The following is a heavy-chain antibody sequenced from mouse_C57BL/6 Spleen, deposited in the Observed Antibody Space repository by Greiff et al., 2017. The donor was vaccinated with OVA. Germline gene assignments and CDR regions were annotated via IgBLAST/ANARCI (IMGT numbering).Heavy chain of an antibody. V-gene: IGHV5-9-1*02. Sequence: EVQVVESGAGLVKPGGSLKLSCAASGFTFSSYAMSWVRQTPEKRLEWVAYISSGGDYIYYADTVKGRFTISRDNARNTLYLQMSSLKSEDTAMYYCTREGYGSSYGDYWGQGTTLTVSS. CDR2: ISSGGDYI. D-gene: IGHD1-1*01. J-gene: IGHJ2*01. CDR3: TREGYGSSYGDY. CDR1: GFTFSSYA.